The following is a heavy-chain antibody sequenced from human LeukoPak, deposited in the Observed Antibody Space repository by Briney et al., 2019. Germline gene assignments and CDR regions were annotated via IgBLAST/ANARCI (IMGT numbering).Heavy chain of an antibody. J-gene: IGHJ4*02. Sequence: GASVKVSCKASGGTFSSFAISWVRQAPGQGLEWMGGIIPIFGTANYAQKFQGRVTITADESTSTAYMELSSLRSEDTAVYYCARGPDYGGNSLWGQGTLVTVSS. D-gene: IGHD4-23*01. V-gene: IGHV1-69*13. CDR1: GGTFSSFA. CDR2: IIPIFGTA. CDR3: ARGPDYGGNSL.